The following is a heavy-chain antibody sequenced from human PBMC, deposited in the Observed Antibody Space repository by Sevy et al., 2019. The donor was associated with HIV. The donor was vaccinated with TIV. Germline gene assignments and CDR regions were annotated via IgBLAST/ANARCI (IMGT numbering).Heavy chain of an antibody. CDR1: GYTFTSYA. Sequence: ASVKVSCKDSGYTFTSYAIHWVRQAPGQGLEWMGWINAANGDRQYLQRFQGRITITTDTSASTAYMELSSLTSEDTAVYYCARNPPGGTVFDYWGQGTLVTVSS. D-gene: IGHD4-17*01. CDR2: INAANGDR. J-gene: IGHJ4*02. V-gene: IGHV1-3*01. CDR3: ARNPPGGTVFDY.